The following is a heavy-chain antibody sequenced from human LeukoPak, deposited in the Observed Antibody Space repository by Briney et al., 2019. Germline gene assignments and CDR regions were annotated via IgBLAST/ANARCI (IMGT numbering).Heavy chain of an antibody. V-gene: IGHV3-7*01. CDR1: EFLLGAYW. CDR3: VRSLERFGTRDY. Sequence: GGSLRLSCVASEFLLGAYWTTGVRQAPGKGLEWVANINQAGSEKYYMDSVKGRFTISRDNAKKSLFLQMNSLTAEDTGLYYCVRSLERFGTRDYWGQGTLVTVSS. J-gene: IGHJ4*02. CDR2: INQAGSEK. D-gene: IGHD3-10*01.